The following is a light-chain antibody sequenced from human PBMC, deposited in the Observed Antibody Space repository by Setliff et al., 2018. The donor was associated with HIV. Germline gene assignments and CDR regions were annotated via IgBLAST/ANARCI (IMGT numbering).Light chain of an antibody. J-gene: IGLJ3*02. CDR2: NDH. Sequence: QSALTQPPSASGTPGQRVTISCSGSNSNIGTNTVNWYQHLPGTAPKVLIYNDHERPSGVPDRFSASKSGTSASLAITGLQSEDEADYFCQSYDSRLSGQWVFGGGT. CDR3: QSYDSRLSGQWV. CDR1: NSNIGTNT. V-gene: IGLV1-44*01.